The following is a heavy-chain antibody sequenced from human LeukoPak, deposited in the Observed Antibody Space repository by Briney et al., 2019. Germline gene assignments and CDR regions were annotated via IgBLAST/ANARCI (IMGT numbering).Heavy chain of an antibody. CDR3: ARVVDSSGYLDY. CDR1: GYTFTGYY. V-gene: IGHV1-2*02. CDR2: SNPNSGGT. J-gene: IGHJ4*02. D-gene: IGHD3-22*01. Sequence: ASVKVSCTASGYTFTGYYMHWVRRAPGQGLEWLGWSNPNSGGTNYAQKFQGRVTMTTYTSIITASIELSRLRSDDTAAYYCARVVDSSGYLDYWGQGTLVTVPS.